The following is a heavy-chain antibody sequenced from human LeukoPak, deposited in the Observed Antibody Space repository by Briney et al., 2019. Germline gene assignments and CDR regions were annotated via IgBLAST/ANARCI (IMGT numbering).Heavy chain of an antibody. CDR2: SYTSGST. J-gene: IGHJ4*02. CDR1: GGSISSYY. Sequence: SETLSLTCTVSGGSISSYYWSWIRQPPGKGLGWIGYSYTSGSTNYNPSLKSRVTISVDTSENQFSLKLSSVTAADTAVYYCATLRGYDRCCYYSTYFDYWGQGTLVTVSS. D-gene: IGHD3-22*01. V-gene: IGHV4-4*09. CDR3: ATLRGYDRCCYYSTYFDY.